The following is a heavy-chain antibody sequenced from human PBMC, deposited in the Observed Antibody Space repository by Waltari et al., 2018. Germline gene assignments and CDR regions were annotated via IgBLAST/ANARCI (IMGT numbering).Heavy chain of an antibody. J-gene: IGHJ4*02. V-gene: IGHV1-24*01. CDR3: ATHIGDCSSTSCYTFDY. CDR1: GYTLPELS. D-gene: IGHD2-2*02. CDR2: FDPEDGET. Sequence: QVQLVQPGDGAKKPGASVKVSCKVSGYTLPELSMHWVRQAPGKGLEWMGGFDPEDGETIYAQKFQGRVTMTEDTSTDTADMELSSLRSEDTAVYYCATHIGDCSSTSCYTFDYWGQGTLVTVSS.